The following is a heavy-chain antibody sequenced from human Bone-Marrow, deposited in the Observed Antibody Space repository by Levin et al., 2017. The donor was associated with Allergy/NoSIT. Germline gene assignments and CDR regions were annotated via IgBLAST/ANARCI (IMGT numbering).Heavy chain of an antibody. V-gene: IGHV3-48*01. D-gene: IGHD6-19*01. CDR2: ISLRSTTR. CDR3: VRSESSGGYY. Sequence: TGGSLRLSCAASGFPFSSYSMHWVRQAPGKGLEWVSYISLRSTTRFYADSVRDRFTVSRDNAKNSLYLQMNSLRAEDTAMYYCVRSESSGGYYWGQGTLVTVSS. CDR1: GFPFSSYS. J-gene: IGHJ4*02.